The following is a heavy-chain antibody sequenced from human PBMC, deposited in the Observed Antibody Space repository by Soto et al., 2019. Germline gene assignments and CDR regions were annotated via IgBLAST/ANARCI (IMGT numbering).Heavy chain of an antibody. CDR2: ISYDGRNK. J-gene: IGHJ4*02. V-gene: IGHV3-30*18. Sequence: GGSLRLSCAASGFTFSSYGIHWVRQAPGKGLEWVAVISYDGRNKQYADSVKGRFTIARDNSKNTLYLQMDSLRAEDTAVYYCAKDTYYHDTSGYYSFDDWGQGTLVTVSS. CDR1: GFTFSSYG. CDR3: AKDTYYHDTSGYYSFDD. D-gene: IGHD3-22*01.